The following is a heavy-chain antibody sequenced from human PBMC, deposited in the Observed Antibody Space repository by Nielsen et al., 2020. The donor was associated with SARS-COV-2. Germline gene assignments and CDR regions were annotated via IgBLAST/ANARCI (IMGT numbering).Heavy chain of an antibody. CDR2: ISGSGGST. V-gene: IGHV3-23*01. CDR3: ARGSYGRVFDY. CDR1: GFTFSSYA. J-gene: IGHJ4*02. D-gene: IGHD1-26*01. Sequence: GESLKISCAASGFTFSSYAMSWVRQAPGKGLEWVSAISGSGGSTYYADSVKGRFTISRDNSKNTLYLQMNSLRAEDTAVYYCARGSYGRVFDYWGQGTLVTVSS.